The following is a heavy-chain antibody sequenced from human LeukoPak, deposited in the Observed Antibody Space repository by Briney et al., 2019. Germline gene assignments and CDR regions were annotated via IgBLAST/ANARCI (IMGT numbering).Heavy chain of an antibody. J-gene: IGHJ5*01. CDR1: GYTFTSYD. CDR2: MNPNSGNT. V-gene: IGHV1-8*01. D-gene: IGHD3-9*01. Sequence: ASVKVSCKASGYTFTSYDINWVRQATGQGLEWMGWMNPNSGNTGYAQKFQGRVTMTRDTSIDTAHMELGSLTSDDTAVYYCARVLFNSGYDSWGQGTLVTVSS. CDR3: ARVLFNSGYDS.